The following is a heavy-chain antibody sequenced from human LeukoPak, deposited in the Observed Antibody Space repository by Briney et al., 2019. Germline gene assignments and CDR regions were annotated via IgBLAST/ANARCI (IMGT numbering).Heavy chain of an antibody. V-gene: IGHV1-24*01. Sequence: ASVKVSCKVSGYTLTELSIHWVRQAPGKGLEWMGGFDPEDGETIYAQKFQGRVTMTEDTSTDTAYMELSSPRSEDTAVHYCATFCSGGSCYLGSSEYFQHWGQGTLVTVSS. CDR2: FDPEDGET. D-gene: IGHD2-15*01. CDR3: ATFCSGGSCYLGSSEYFQH. J-gene: IGHJ1*01. CDR1: GYTLTELS.